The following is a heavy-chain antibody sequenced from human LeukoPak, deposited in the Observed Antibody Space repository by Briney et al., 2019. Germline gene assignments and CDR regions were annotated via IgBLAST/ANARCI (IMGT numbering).Heavy chain of an antibody. D-gene: IGHD3-22*01. V-gene: IGHV5-51*01. J-gene: IGHJ4*02. CDR2: IYPGDSDT. CDR3: ARAYYYDSSGFDY. Sequence: GESLKISCKGSGYRFTSYWIGWVRQMPGKGLDWMGIIYPGDSDTRYSPSFQGQVTISADKSISTAYLQWSSLKASDTAMYYCARAYYYDSSGFDYWGQGTLVTVSS. CDR1: GYRFTSYW.